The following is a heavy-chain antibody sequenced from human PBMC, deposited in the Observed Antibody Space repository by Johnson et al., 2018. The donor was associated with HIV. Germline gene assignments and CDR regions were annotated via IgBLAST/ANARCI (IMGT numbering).Heavy chain of an antibody. CDR2: INSDGSST. V-gene: IGHV3-74*01. CDR1: GFTFSSYW. CDR3: ARERSSSRKAFDI. D-gene: IGHD6-13*01. Sequence: VQLVESGGGLVQPGGSLRLSCAASGFTFSSYWMHWVRQAPGKGLVWVSRINSDGSSTNYADSVKGRFTISRDNAKNSLYLQMNSLRAEDTALYYCARERSSSRKAFDIWGQGTMVTVSS. J-gene: IGHJ3*02.